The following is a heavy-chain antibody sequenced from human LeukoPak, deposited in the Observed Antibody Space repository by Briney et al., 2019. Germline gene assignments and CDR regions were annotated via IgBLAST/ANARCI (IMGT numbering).Heavy chain of an antibody. CDR2: INHNGNVN. V-gene: IGHV3-7*03. D-gene: IGHD3-10*01. J-gene: IGHJ4*02. CDR3: AKDRDQGYFDY. Sequence: GGSLRLSCAASGFTFSSYWMNWARPAPGKGLEWVASINHNGNVNYYVDSVKGRFTISRDNSKNTLYLQMNSLRAEDTAVYYCAKDRDQGYFDYWGQGTLVTVSS. CDR1: GFTFSSYW.